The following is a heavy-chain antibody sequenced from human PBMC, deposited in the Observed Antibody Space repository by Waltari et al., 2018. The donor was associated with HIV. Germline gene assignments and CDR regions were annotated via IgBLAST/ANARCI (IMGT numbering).Heavy chain of an antibody. CDR1: GFTFSNAW. Sequence: EVQLVESGGGLVKPGGSLRLSCAASGFTFSNAWMSWVRKAPGKGLGWVGRIKSKTDGGTTDYAAPVKGRFTISRDDSENTLSLQMNSLKTEDTAVYYCTTEGSSSGPGPFDPWGQGTLVTVSS. CDR3: TTEGSSSGPGPFDP. V-gene: IGHV3-15*01. CDR2: IKSKTDGGTT. J-gene: IGHJ5*02. D-gene: IGHD6-6*01.